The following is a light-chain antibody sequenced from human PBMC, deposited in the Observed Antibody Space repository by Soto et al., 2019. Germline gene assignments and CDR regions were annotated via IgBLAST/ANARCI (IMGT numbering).Light chain of an antibody. V-gene: IGLV6-57*04. J-gene: IGLJ2*01. Sequence: NFMLIQPHSVSGSPGKTVTISCTRSRGSIASNYVQWFQQRPGSAPTILIFEDNERPSGVPGRFSGSIDRSSNSASLTIAGLQTEDEADYYCQSYDRNSPVIFGGGTKVTVL. CDR2: EDN. CDR3: QSYDRNSPVI. CDR1: RGSIASNY.